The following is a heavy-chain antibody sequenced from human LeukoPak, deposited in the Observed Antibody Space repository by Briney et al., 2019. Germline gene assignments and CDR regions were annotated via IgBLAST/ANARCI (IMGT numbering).Heavy chain of an antibody. CDR2: ISAYNGNT. J-gene: IGHJ4*02. Sequence: ASVKVSCKASGYTFTSYGISWVRQAPGQGLEWMGWISAYNGNTNYAQKLQGRVTMTTDTSTSTAYMELRSLRFDDTAVYYCARSPDLGSSMAWWGQGTLVTVSS. CDR1: GYTFTSYG. V-gene: IGHV1-18*01. CDR3: ARSPDLGSSMAW. D-gene: IGHD6-13*01.